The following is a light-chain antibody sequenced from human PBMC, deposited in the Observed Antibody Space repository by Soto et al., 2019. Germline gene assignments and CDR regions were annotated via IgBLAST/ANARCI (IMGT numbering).Light chain of an antibody. CDR1: ISDIGSYDY. CDR3: SSYTSGSALVV. CDR2: EVD. Sequence: QSVLTQPSSVSGSPGQSITISCTGTISDIGSYDYVSWYQQHPGKAPKLMIYEVDNRPSGVSNRFSASKSGNTASLTISGLQPEDEADYYCSSYTSGSALVVFGGGTKVTVL. J-gene: IGLJ2*01. V-gene: IGLV2-14*01.